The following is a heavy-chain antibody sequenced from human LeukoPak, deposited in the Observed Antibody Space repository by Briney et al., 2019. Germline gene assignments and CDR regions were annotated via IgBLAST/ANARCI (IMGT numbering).Heavy chain of an antibody. CDR3: AKDPPVAGTSYYYYYGMDV. V-gene: IGHV3-23*01. Sequence: GGSLRLSCAASGFIFRSHAMNWVRQAPGKGLEWVSTVSATDGATFYAESVKGRFTISRDNSKNTLYLQMNSLRGEDTAIYYCAKDPPVAGTSYYYYYGMDVWGQGTTVTVSS. CDR1: GFIFRSHA. J-gene: IGHJ6*02. D-gene: IGHD6-19*01. CDR2: VSATDGAT.